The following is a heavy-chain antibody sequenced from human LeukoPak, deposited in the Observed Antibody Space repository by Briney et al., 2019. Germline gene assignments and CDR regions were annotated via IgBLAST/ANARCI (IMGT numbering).Heavy chain of an antibody. CDR2: VNARGDT. D-gene: IGHD2-2*01. V-gene: IGHV4-34*01. J-gene: IGHJ5*02. CDR1: GWSFNDYY. CDR3: ARGQVPAARGYNWFDP. Sequence: SETLSLTCAVHGWSFNDYYWTWIRQPPGKGLEWIGEVNARGDTNYHRSLKSRVTISVDTSKNQFSLRLTSMIAADTAVYYCARGQVPAARGYNWFDPWGQGTLVTVSS.